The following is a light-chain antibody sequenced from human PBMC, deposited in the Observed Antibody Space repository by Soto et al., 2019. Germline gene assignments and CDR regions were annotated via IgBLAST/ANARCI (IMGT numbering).Light chain of an antibody. V-gene: IGKV3-15*01. CDR1: QSISSN. CDR2: GAS. Sequence: EIVMTQSPATLSVSPGERATLSCRASQSISSNLAWYQLKHGQAPRRHIYGASTRATGIPATFRGSGSGTEPTLTISGLHSEDFAVHCGQEYTNWPFTFGPGTKVDIK. J-gene: IGKJ3*01. CDR3: QEYTNWPFT.